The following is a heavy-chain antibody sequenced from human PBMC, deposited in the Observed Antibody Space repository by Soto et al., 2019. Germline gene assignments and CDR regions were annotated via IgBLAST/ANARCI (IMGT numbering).Heavy chain of an antibody. Sequence: ASVKVSCKASGYTFIGHYMRWVRQAPGQGLEWMGWINPNNGDTNYAQKFQGWVTMTRDTSISTAYMEMSRLRSDDTAVYYCARDLGAVTPFDYWGQGTLVTVSS. CDR2: INPNNGDT. D-gene: IGHD3-16*01. CDR3: ARDLGAVTPFDY. V-gene: IGHV1-2*04. CDR1: GYTFIGHY. J-gene: IGHJ4*02.